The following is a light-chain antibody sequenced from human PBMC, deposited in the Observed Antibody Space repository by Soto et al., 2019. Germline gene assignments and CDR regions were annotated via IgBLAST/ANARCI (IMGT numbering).Light chain of an antibody. Sequence: DIQMTQSPSTLSGSLGDRVTITCRASQSIGTSLAGYQQKPGRAPKPLIYAASSLQSGVPSRFIGSGSGTDFTFTISSLQPEDFATYYVQRANSYWTFGQGTRLEIK. CDR1: QSIGTS. CDR3: QRANSYWT. CDR2: AAS. V-gene: IGKV1-12*01. J-gene: IGKJ5*01.